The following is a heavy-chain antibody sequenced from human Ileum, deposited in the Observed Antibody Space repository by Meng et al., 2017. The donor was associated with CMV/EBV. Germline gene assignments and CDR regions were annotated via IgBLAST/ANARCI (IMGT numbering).Heavy chain of an antibody. J-gene: IGHJ4*02. CDR3: ASGKSNLEY. CDR1: GGSFSGYY. V-gene: IGHV4-34*01. CDR2: FNHYGST. Sequence: VQLQEWGAGLLNPSRTLSLTCAFDGGSFSGYYWSWIRQVPGKGLEWIGEFNHYGSTNYNPSLKSRVTISVDTSKNQFSLNLSSVTAADTAVYYCASGKSNLEYWGQGTLVTVFS. D-gene: IGHD4-11*01.